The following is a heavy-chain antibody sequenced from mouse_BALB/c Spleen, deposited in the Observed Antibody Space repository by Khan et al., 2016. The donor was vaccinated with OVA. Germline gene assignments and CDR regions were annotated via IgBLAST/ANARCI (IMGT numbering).Heavy chain of an antibody. CDR1: GFTFNTYA. J-gene: IGHJ1*01. CDR3: VRPNWEKYWYFDV. Sequence: EVQLVESGGGLVQPKGSLKLSCAASGFTFNTYAMNWVRQAPGKGLEWVARIRGKSNNYATYYADSVKDRFTISRDDSQSMLYLQMNNLKTEDTAMYYCVRPNWEKYWYFDVWGAGTTVTVSS. V-gene: IGHV10-1*02. CDR2: IRGKSNNYAT. D-gene: IGHD4-1*01.